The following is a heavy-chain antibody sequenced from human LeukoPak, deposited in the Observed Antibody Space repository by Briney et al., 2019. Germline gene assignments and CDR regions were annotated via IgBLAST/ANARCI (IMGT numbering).Heavy chain of an antibody. Sequence: GRSLRLSCAASGFTFSSYGMHWVRQAPGKGLEWVAVISYDGSNKYYADSVKSRFTISRDNSKNTLYLQMNSLRAEDTAVYYCAKDGSATTDPIRNFYYYYGMDVWGQGTTVTVSS. CDR2: ISYDGSNK. J-gene: IGHJ6*02. CDR1: GFTFSSYG. V-gene: IGHV3-30*18. CDR3: AKDGSATTDPIRNFYYYYGMDV. D-gene: IGHD4-17*01.